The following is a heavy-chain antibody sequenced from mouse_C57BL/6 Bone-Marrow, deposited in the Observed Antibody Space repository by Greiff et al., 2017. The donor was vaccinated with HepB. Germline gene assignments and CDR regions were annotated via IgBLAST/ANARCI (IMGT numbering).Heavy chain of an antibody. Sequence: VQLQQSGPGLVQPSQSLSITCTVSGFSLTSYGVHWVRQPPGKGLEWLGVIWSGGSTDYNAAFISRLSISKDNSTSQVFFKMNSLQADDTAIYYCAKSRISKGYFDVWGTGTTVTVSS. CDR2: IWSGGST. CDR1: GFSLTSYG. CDR3: AKSRISKGYFDV. J-gene: IGHJ1*03. D-gene: IGHD1-3*01. V-gene: IGHV2-4*01.